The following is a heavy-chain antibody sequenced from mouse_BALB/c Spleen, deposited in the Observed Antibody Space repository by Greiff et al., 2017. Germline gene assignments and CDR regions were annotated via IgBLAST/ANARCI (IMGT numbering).Heavy chain of an antibody. CDR1: GFTFSSYT. J-gene: IGHJ4*01. Sequence: VQLKESGGGLVQPGGSLKLSCAASGFTFSSYTMSWVRQTPEKRLEWVAYISNGGGSTYYPDTVKGRFTISRDNAKNTLYLQMSSLKSEDTAMYYCARLADYWGQGTSVTVSS. CDR2: ISNGGGST. CDR3: ARLADY. V-gene: IGHV5-12-2*01.